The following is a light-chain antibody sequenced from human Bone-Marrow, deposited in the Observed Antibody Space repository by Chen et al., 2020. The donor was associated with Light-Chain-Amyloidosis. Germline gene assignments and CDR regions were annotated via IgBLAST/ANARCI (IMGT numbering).Light chain of an antibody. Sequence: EIVLTQSPGTLSLSPGEGANLSCRASQTISSNYLTWYQQKFGQAPRHLIYGSSSRATGIRDRVTGRGSGTDFTLTINRLETEDFAMYYCQQYGTSPLTFGGGTKVEIK. V-gene: IGKV3-20*01. CDR2: GSS. CDR1: QTISSNY. J-gene: IGKJ4*01. CDR3: QQYGTSPLT.